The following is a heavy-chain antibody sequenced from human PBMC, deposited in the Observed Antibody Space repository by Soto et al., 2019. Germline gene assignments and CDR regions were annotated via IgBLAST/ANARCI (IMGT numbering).Heavy chain of an antibody. CDR1: GFTFSNYG. CDR2: IWYDGSKK. J-gene: IGHJ4*02. V-gene: IGHV3-33*01. CDR3: XXALETGDY. D-gene: IGHD3-10*01. Sequence: QVQLVESGGGVVQPGRSLRLSCAASGFTFSNYGMHWVRQAPGKGPEWVAVIWYDGSKKYYADSVKGRFTISRDNSKNTLYLQMNSLRAEDTAVXXXXXALETGDYWGQGTLVTVSS.